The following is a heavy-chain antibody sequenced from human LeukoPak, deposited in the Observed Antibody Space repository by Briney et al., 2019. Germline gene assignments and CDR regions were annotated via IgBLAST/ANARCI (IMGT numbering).Heavy chain of an antibody. J-gene: IGHJ4*02. CDR2: INPNSGGT. CDR3: ARDHGSGSYLFDY. Sequence: ASVKVSCTASGYTFTNYDINWVRQAPGQGLEWMGWINPNSGGTNYAQKFQGRVTMTRDTSISTAYMELSRLRSDDTAVYYCARDHGSGSYLFDYWGQGTLVTVSS. V-gene: IGHV1-2*02. D-gene: IGHD3-10*01. CDR1: GYTFTNYD.